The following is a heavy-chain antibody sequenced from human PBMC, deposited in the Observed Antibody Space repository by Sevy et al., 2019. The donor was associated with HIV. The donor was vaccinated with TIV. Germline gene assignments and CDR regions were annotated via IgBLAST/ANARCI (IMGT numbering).Heavy chain of an antibody. CDR2: IKPDGSEQ. CDR3: ATSTSYAFDN. Sequence: GGSLRLSCTASGFTFSTYWMTWVRQAPGKGLEWVANIKPDGSEQQYVDSLKGRFTTSKDKAKNSLYLQINSLRADDTAMYYCATSTSYAFDNWGQGTLVTVSS. D-gene: IGHD2-2*01. V-gene: IGHV3-7*01. J-gene: IGHJ4*02. CDR1: GFTFSTYW.